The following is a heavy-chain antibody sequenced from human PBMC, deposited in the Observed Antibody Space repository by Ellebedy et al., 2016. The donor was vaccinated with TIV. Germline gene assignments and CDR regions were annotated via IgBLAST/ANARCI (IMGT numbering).Heavy chain of an antibody. Sequence: SETLSLTXAVYGGSFSGYYWSWIRQPPGKGLEWIGEINHSGSTNYNPSLKSRVTISVDTSKNQFSLKLSSVTAADTAVYYCARVRLGTRVLDYWGQGTLVTVSS. CDR2: INHSGST. J-gene: IGHJ4*02. V-gene: IGHV4-34*01. CDR1: GGSFSGYY. CDR3: ARVRLGTRVLDY. D-gene: IGHD1-1*01.